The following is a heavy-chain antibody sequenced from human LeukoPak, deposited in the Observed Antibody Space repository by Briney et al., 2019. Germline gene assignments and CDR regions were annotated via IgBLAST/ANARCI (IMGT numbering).Heavy chain of an antibody. Sequence: GGSLRLSCAASGFTFSRYWMHWVRQAPGKGLVWVSRINTDGSTTSYADSVRGRFTISRDNAENTVYLQMNSLGAEDTALYFCARVNTGNWYFDLWGRGTLVTVSS. CDR2: INTDGSTT. D-gene: IGHD3-10*01. J-gene: IGHJ2*01. V-gene: IGHV3-74*01. CDR3: ARVNTGNWYFDL. CDR1: GFTFSRYW.